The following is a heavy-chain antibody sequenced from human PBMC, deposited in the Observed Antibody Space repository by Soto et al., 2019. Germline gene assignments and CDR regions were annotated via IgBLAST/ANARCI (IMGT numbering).Heavy chain of an antibody. D-gene: IGHD3-10*01. Sequence: GASVKVSCKASGYTFTSYAMHWVRQAPGQRLEWMGWINAGNGNTKYSQKFQGRVTITRDTSASTAYMELSSLRSEDTAVYYCARDGIRGSRWVYYYMDVWGKGTTVTVSS. J-gene: IGHJ6*03. V-gene: IGHV1-3*01. CDR2: INAGNGNT. CDR3: ARDGIRGSRWVYYYMDV. CDR1: GYTFTSYA.